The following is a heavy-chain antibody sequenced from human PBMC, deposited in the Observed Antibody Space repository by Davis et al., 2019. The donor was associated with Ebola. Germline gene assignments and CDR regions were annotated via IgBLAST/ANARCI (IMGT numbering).Heavy chain of an antibody. CDR2: IYYSGST. CDR3: ARATISQASGWLELFDY. CDR1: GGSISSYY. V-gene: IGHV4-59*08. D-gene: IGHD3-22*01. J-gene: IGHJ4*02. Sequence: PSETLSLTCTVSGGSISSYYWSWIRQPPGKGLEWIGYIYYSGSTYYNPSLKSRVTISVDTSKNQFSLKLSSVTAADTAVYYCARATISQASGWLELFDYWGQGTLVTVSS.